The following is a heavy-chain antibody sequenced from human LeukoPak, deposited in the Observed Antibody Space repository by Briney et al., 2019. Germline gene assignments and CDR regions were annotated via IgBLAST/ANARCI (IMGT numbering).Heavy chain of an antibody. D-gene: IGHD3/OR15-3a*01. J-gene: IGHJ6*03. CDR1: GGTFSSYA. CDR2: MNPNSGNI. V-gene: IGHV1-8*02. CDR3: ARDLRGLYYYHYMDV. Sequence: ASVKVSCKASGGTFSSYAISWVRQASGQGLEWMGWMNPNSGNIVYAQKFQGRVTMTRNTSISTAYMELSSLRSEDTAVYYCARDLRGLYYYHYMDVWGEGTTVTISS.